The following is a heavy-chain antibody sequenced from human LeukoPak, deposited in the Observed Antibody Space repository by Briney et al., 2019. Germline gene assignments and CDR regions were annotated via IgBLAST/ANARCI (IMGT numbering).Heavy chain of an antibody. Sequence: PSETLSLTCAVYGGSFSGYYWSWIRQPPGKGLEWIGEINHSGSTNYNPSLKSRVTISVDTSKNQFSLKLSSVTAADTAVYYCARGIRDYGDYYGAFDIWGQGTMVTVSS. CDR3: ARGIRDYGDYYGAFDI. CDR2: INHSGST. CDR1: GGSFSGYY. V-gene: IGHV4-34*01. J-gene: IGHJ3*02. D-gene: IGHD4-17*01.